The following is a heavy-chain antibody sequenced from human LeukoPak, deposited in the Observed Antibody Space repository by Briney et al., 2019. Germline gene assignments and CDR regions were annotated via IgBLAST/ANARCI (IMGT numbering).Heavy chain of an antibody. J-gene: IGHJ4*02. D-gene: IGHD6-19*01. CDR3: VAVTGRPAGGGVYY. V-gene: IGHV3-23*01. Sequence: GGSLRLSCAASGFTFSSYSMSWVRQAPGKGLEWVSAVSGGGSGTYYADSVKGRFTISRDNSKNTLYLQMNSLTGEDSAVYYCVAVTGRPAGGGVYYWGQGTLVTVSS. CDR1: GFTFSSYS. CDR2: VSGGGSGT.